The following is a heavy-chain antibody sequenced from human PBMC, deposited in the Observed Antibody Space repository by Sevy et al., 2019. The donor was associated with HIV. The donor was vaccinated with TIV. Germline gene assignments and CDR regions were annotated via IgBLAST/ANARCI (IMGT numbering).Heavy chain of an antibody. CDR2: IYYSGST. Sequence: SETLSLTCTVSGGSVSRYYWSWIRQPPGKGLEWIGYIYYSGSTNYNPSLKSRVTVSVDTSKNQFSLKLSSVTAVDTAVYYCARERIIAAAGTTDYYYYGMDVWGQGTTVTVSS. V-gene: IGHV4-59*02. CDR3: ARERIIAAAGTTDYYYYGMDV. CDR1: GGSVSRYY. J-gene: IGHJ6*02. D-gene: IGHD6-13*01.